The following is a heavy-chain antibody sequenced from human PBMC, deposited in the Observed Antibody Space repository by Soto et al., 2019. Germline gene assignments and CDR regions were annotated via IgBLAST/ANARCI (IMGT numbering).Heavy chain of an antibody. CDR3: AREYPYFYDSCGYYYFWFDP. CDR2: IYYSGST. V-gene: IGHV4-61*01. J-gene: IGHJ5*02. CDR1: GGSVSSGSYY. Sequence: SSETLSLTXTVSGGSVSSGSYYWSWIRQPPGKGLEWIGYIYYSGSTNYNPSLKSRVTISVDTSKNQFSLKLSSVTAADTAVYYCAREYPYFYDSCGYYYFWFDPWGQGTLVTVSS. D-gene: IGHD3-22*01.